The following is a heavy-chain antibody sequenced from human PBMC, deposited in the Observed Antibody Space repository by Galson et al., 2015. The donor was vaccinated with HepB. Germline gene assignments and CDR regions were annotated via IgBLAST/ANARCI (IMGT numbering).Heavy chain of an antibody. CDR1: GFTFSSYS. CDR3: ARDPPKWILGVGPSDWLDH. J-gene: IGHJ4*02. Sequence: SLRLSCAASGFTFSSYSMHWVRQAPGKGLEWVALISYDGSNEYYADSVKGRFTISRDTSKNTLHLQMNSLRAEDTAVYFCARDPPKWILGVGPSDWLDHWGQGTLVTVSS. V-gene: IGHV3-30*04. CDR2: ISYDGSNE. D-gene: IGHD2-2*03.